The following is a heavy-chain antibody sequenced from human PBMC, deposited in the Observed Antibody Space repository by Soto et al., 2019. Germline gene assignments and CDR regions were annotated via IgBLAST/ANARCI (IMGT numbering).Heavy chain of an antibody. V-gene: IGHV3-74*01. CDR2: INSDGSTI. CDR3: AIDRGLLDSFDI. CDR1: GFHFGPFW. J-gene: IGHJ3*02. D-gene: IGHD3-10*01. Sequence: GGSLRLSCAASGFHFGPFWMHWVRQAPGKGLGWVSHINSDGSTIVYADSVKGRFTISRDNAKNTLYLQMNSLRVEDIAVYFYAIDRGLLDSFDIWGQGTMVTVSS.